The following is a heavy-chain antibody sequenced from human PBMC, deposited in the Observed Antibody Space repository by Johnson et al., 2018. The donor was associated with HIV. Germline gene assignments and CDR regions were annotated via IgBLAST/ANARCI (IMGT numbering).Heavy chain of an antibody. CDR1: GFTFDDYG. J-gene: IGHJ3*02. CDR2: IKWNGGNT. D-gene: IGHD2-15*01. CDR3: AASPEDLRAFDI. Sequence: VQLVESGGGVVRPGGSLRLSCAASGFTFDDYGMSWVRQAPGKGLEWVSGIKWNGGNTGYADSVRGRFTISRDNAKNSLYLQMNSLRAEDTALYYCAASPEDLRAFDIWGQGTMVTVSS. V-gene: IGHV3-20*04.